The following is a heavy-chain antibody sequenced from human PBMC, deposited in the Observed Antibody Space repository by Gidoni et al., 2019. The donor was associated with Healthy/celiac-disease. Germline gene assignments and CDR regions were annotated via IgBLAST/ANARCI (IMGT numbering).Heavy chain of an antibody. Sequence: QLHLQESGPGLLKPSEPLSLTCTVSGGPIRSSSYYWGWCRQPPGKGPEWIGSIFYSGSTSYNPSLKSRVTISVDTSKNQFSLKLSSVTAADTAVYYCARGVGATSPECTFDIWGQGTMVTVSS. CDR2: IFYSGST. CDR1: GGPIRSSSYY. V-gene: IGHV4-39*01. J-gene: IGHJ3*02. D-gene: IGHD1-26*01. CDR3: ARGVGATSPECTFDI.